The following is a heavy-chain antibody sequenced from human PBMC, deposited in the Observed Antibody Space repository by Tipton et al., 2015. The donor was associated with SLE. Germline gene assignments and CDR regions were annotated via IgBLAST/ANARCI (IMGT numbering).Heavy chain of an antibody. V-gene: IGHV3-43D*03. J-gene: IGHJ3*02. CDR2: ISWDGGST. CDR3: AKDMGGHDAFDI. D-gene: IGHD3-16*01. Sequence: SLRLSCAASGFTVSSNYMSWVRQAPGKGLEWVSLISWDGGSTYYADSVKGRFTISRDNSKNSLYLQMNSLRAEDTALYYCAKDMGGHDAFDIWGQGTMVTVSS. CDR1: GFTVSSNY.